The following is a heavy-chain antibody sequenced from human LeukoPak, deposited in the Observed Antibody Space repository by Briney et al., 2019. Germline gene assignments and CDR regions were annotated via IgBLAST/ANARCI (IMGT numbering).Heavy chain of an antibody. CDR2: INSDGSAT. Sequence: PGGSLRLSCAASGFTFGSPWIHWVRQAPGKGLVWVSRINSDGSATAYADSVKGRFTISRDNAENTLYLQMNSLRAEDTAVYYCARGTAGYHSSYFDYWGQGTLVTVSS. CDR3: ARGTAGYHSSYFDY. V-gene: IGHV3-74*01. CDR1: GFTFGSPW. J-gene: IGHJ4*02. D-gene: IGHD3-16*02.